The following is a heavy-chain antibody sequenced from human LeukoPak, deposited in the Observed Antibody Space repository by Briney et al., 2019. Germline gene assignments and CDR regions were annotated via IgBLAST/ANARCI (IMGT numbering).Heavy chain of an antibody. Sequence: SQTLSLTCTVSGGSISSGDYYWSWIRQPPGKALEWIGYIYYSGSTYYNPSLKSRVTISVDTSKNQFSLKLSSVTAADTAVYYCASGRGYSSSSRRFDPWGQGTLVTVSS. CDR3: ASGRGYSSSSRRFDP. CDR2: IYYSGST. CDR1: GGSISSGDYY. V-gene: IGHV4-30-4*08. J-gene: IGHJ5*02. D-gene: IGHD6-6*01.